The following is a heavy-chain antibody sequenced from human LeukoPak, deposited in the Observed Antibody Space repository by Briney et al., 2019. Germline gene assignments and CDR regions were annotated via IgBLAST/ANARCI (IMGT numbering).Heavy chain of an antibody. CDR2: ITATGDTA. Sequence: GGSLTLSCVASGFTFTKCAMSWIRQAPGKGLEWVAIITATGDTAYYADSVKRRFTISRDNSRNTVYMQMDSLRVEDTAIYYCAGDRYSDWYSPLDYWGEGSQVTVSP. D-gene: IGHD6-19*01. CDR3: AGDRYSDWYSPLDY. J-gene: IGHJ4*02. CDR1: GFTFTKCA. V-gene: IGHV3-23*01.